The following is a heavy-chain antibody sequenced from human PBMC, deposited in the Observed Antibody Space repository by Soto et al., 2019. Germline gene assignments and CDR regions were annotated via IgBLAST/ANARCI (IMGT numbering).Heavy chain of an antibody. V-gene: IGHV3-13*01. CDR3: AKSQEIGTHFFDS. D-gene: IGHD6-13*01. CDR2: IGTAGDT. Sequence: GVSLRLSCEASGFTFSGFDMHWVRQPTGKGLGWVSSIGTAGDTYYAVSVKGRFTISRXXXXXXLXLXMXXLXAGXMAVYFCAKSQEIGTHFFDSWGQGTQVTVSS. CDR1: GFTFSGFD. J-gene: IGHJ4*02.